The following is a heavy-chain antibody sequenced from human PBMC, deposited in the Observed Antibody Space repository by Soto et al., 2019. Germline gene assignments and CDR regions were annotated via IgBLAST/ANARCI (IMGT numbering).Heavy chain of an antibody. V-gene: IGHV3-15*01. Sequence: EVQLVESGGGLVKPGGSLRLSCAASGFTFSNAWMSWVRQAPGKGLEWVGRIKSKTDGGTTDYAAPVKGRFTISRDDSKNTLYLQMNRLKTEDTAVYYCTTAIGNLPHARGGGEDYDGMDVWGQGTTVTVSS. CDR3: TTAIGNLPHARGGGEDYDGMDV. CDR1: GFTFSNAW. J-gene: IGHJ6*02. D-gene: IGHD3-16*01. CDR2: IKSKTDGGTT.